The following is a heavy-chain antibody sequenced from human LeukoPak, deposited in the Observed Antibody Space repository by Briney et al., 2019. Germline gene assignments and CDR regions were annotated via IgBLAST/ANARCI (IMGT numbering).Heavy chain of an antibody. D-gene: IGHD2-2*01. CDR2: INHSGST. V-gene: IGHV4-34*01. J-gene: IGHJ6*03. CDR1: GGSFSGYY. Sequence: SETLSLTCAVYGGSFSGYYWSWIRQPPGKGLEWIGEINHSGSTNYIPSLKSRVTISVDTSKNQFSLKLSSVTAADTAVYYCARVPIVVVPAAIYYYYYYMDVWGKGTTVTVSS. CDR3: ARVPIVVVPAAIYYYYYYMDV.